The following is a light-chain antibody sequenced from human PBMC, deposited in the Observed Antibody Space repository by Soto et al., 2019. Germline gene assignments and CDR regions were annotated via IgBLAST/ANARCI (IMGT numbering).Light chain of an antibody. J-gene: IGLJ1*01. Sequence: QSVLTQPSASGTPGQRVTISCSGSSSNIGTNPVNWYQQVPGTAPKLLIYSNNQRPSGVPDRVSGSKSGTSASQAISGLQSEDEADYYCATWDDSLNGYVFGTGTKLTVL. CDR3: ATWDDSLNGYV. V-gene: IGLV1-44*01. CDR1: SSNIGTNP. CDR2: SNN.